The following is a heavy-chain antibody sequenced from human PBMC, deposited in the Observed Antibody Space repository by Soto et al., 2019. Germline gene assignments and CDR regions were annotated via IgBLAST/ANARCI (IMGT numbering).Heavy chain of an antibody. CDR3: ARRAVVAVAGSLDNWFDP. Sequence: SETLSLTCTVSGDSITSNSYFWAWIRQPPGKGLEWIGSIYYSGTTYYNPSLKSRVTISVDRSKNQFSLNLNSVTAADTAVYNCARRAVVAVAGSLDNWFDPWGQGTLVTVSS. CDR1: GDSITSNSYF. V-gene: IGHV4-39*07. CDR2: IYYSGTT. J-gene: IGHJ5*02. D-gene: IGHD2-15*01.